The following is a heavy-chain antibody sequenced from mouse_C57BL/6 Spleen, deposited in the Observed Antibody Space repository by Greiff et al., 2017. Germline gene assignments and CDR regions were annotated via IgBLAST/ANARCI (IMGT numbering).Heavy chain of an antibody. D-gene: IGHD1-1*01. CDR2: IYPGGGYT. Sequence: VKLMESGAELVRPGTSVKMSCKASGYTFTNYWIGWAKQRPGHGLEWIGDIYPGGGYTNYNEKFKGKATLTADKSSSTAYMQFSSLTSEDSAIYYCARYGSREDAMDYWGQGTSVTVSS. J-gene: IGHJ4*01. V-gene: IGHV1-63*01. CDR3: ARYGSREDAMDY. CDR1: GYTFTNYW.